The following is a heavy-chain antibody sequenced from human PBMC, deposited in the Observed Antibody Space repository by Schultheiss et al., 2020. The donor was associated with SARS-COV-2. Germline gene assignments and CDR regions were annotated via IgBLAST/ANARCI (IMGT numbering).Heavy chain of an antibody. Sequence: ASVKVSCKASGYTFTGYYMHWVRQAPGQGLEWMGWINPNSGGTNYAQKFQGRVTITADKSTSTAYMELSSLRSEDTAVYYCARGVWGPKTFDYWGQGTLVTVSS. J-gene: IGHJ4*02. CDR3: ARGVWGPKTFDY. CDR2: INPNSGGT. CDR1: GYTFTGYY. D-gene: IGHD7-27*01. V-gene: IGHV1-2*02.